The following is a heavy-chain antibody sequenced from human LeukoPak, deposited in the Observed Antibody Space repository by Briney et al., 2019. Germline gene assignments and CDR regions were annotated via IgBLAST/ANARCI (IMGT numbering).Heavy chain of an antibody. CDR1: GGSISSYY. V-gene: IGHV4-59*01. J-gene: IGHJ4*02. Sequence: PSETLSLTCTVSGGSISSYYWSWIRQPPGKGLEWIGYIYYSGSTNYNPSLKSRVTISVDTSKNQFSLKLSSVTAADTAVYYCARARARLGELSDPYFDYWGQGTLVTVSS. CDR2: IYYSGST. CDR3: ARARARLGELSDPYFDY. D-gene: IGHD3-16*02.